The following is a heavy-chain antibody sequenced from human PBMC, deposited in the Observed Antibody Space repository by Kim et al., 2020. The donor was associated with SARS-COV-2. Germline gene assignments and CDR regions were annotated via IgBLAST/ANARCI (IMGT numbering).Heavy chain of an antibody. CDR3: ARDRGSRAAAGTGMDV. CDR2: ISSSSSYI. CDR1: GFTFSSYS. D-gene: IGHD6-13*01. Sequence: GGSLRLSCAASGFTFSSYSMNWVRQAPGKGLEWVSSISSSSSYIYYADSVKGRFTISRDNAKNSLYLQMNSLRAEDTAVYYCARDRGSRAAAGTGMDVWGQGTTVTVSS. J-gene: IGHJ6*02. V-gene: IGHV3-21*01.